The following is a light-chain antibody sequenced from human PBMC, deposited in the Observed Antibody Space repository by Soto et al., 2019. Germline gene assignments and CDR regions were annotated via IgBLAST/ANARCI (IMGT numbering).Light chain of an antibody. CDR2: EGG. CDR1: SSDDGSYNL. J-gene: IGLJ2*01. CDR3: CSYAGYSTSAV. V-gene: IGLV2-23*01. Sequence: QSVLTQPASVSGSPGQSITISCTGTSSDDGSYNLVSWYQQHPGKAPKVIIYEGGKRPSGVSNRFSGSKSGITASLTISGLQAEDEADYYCCSYAGYSTSAVFGGGTKVTVL.